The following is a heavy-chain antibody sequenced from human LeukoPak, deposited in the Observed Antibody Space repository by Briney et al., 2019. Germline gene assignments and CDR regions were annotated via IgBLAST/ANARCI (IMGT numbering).Heavy chain of an antibody. D-gene: IGHD4-17*01. V-gene: IGHV3-23*01. CDR2: ISGSGGST. CDR1: GFTFSSYA. Sequence: PGGSLRLSCAASGFTFSSYAMSWVRQAPGKGLEWVSAISGSGGSTYYADSVKGRFTISRDNSKNTLYLQMNSLRAEDTAVYYCAKGDYGDYGTKPCTYWGQGTLVTVSS. CDR3: AKGDYGDYGTKPCTY. J-gene: IGHJ4*02.